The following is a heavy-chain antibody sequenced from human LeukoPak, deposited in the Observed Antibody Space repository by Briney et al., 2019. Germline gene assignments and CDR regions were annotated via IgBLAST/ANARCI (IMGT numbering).Heavy chain of an antibody. CDR3: AKWGDYDILTGYYVSDF. CDR2: ITGSGDTT. V-gene: IGHV3-23*01. J-gene: IGHJ4*02. Sequence: GGSLRLSCAASGFTFSSYWMSRVRLAPGKGLAWVSAITGSGDTTYYADSVKGRFTISRDNSKNTLYVEMNTLRAEDTAVYYCAKWGDYDILTGYYVSDFWGQGTLVTVSS. D-gene: IGHD3-9*01. CDR1: GFTFSSYW.